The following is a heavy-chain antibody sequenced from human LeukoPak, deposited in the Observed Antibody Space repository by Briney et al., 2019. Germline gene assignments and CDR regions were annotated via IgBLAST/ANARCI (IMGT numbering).Heavy chain of an antibody. J-gene: IGHJ4*02. Sequence: VGSLRLSCAASGFTFSNYGMHWVRQAPGKGLEWVAVISYDGSTEQYSDSVKGRSTISRGNSKNTLYLQMDSLRPEDTAVYYCAKDYRRDGYNYYFDYWGQGTLVTLSS. CDR1: GFTFSNYG. D-gene: IGHD5-24*01. V-gene: IGHV3-30*18. CDR2: ISYDGSTE. CDR3: AKDYRRDGYNYYFDY.